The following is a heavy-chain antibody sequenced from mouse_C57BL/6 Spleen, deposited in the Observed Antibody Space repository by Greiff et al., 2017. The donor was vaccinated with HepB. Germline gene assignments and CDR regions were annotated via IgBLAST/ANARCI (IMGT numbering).Heavy chain of an antibody. D-gene: IGHD2-4*01. Sequence: QVQLQQPGAELVRPGSSVKLSCKASGYTFTSYWMHWVKQRPIQGLEWIGNIDPSDSETHYNQKFKDKATLTVDKSSSTAYMQLSSLTSEDSAVSSCARSAYDYDVWFAYWGQGTLVTVSA. CDR2: IDPSDSET. J-gene: IGHJ3*01. CDR1: GYTFTSYW. V-gene: IGHV1-52*01. CDR3: ARSAYDYDVWFAY.